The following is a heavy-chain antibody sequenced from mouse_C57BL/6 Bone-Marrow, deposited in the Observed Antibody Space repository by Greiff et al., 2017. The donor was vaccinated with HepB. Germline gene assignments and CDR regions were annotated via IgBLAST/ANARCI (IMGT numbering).Heavy chain of an antibody. Sequence: QVQLQQSGAELVKPGASVKISCKASGYAFTSYWMNWVKQRPGQGLEWIGQIYPGDGDTNYNGKFKGKATLTADKSSITAYMQLSSLTTEDSAVSVDSCSTTAQATGDYYAMDYWGQGTTVTVSS. D-gene: IGHD3-2*02. CDR1: GYAFTSYW. CDR2: IYPGDGDT. J-gene: IGHJ4*01. CDR3: SCSTTAQATGDYYAMDY. V-gene: IGHV1-80*01.